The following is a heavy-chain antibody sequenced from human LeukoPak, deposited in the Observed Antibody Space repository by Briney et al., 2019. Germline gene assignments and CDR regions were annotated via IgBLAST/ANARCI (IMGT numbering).Heavy chain of an antibody. Sequence: QPGGSLRLSCAASGFTFSSYAMHWVRQAPGQGLEYVSAITSNGGSPYYADSVRGRFTISRDNSKNTLYLQMGSLRAEDMAVYYFAREYCSGGDCQYYFDYWGQGTLVTVSS. CDR1: GFTFSSYA. CDR3: AREYCSGGDCQYYFDY. CDR2: ITSNGGSP. V-gene: IGHV3-64*02. D-gene: IGHD2-15*01. J-gene: IGHJ4*02.